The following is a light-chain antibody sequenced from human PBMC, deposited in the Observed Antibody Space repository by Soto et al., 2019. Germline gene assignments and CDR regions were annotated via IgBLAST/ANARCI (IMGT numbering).Light chain of an antibody. V-gene: IGLV1-40*01. J-gene: IGLJ1*01. CDR3: QSYDTSLSGSEV. Sequence: QSVLTRPPSVSGAPGQRVTISCTGSSSNIGAGHDVHWYQHLPGTAPKLLIYGNGNRPSGIPDRFSGSKSGTSASLAITGLQAEDEADYYCQSYDTSLSGSEVFGAGTKVTV. CDR2: GNG. CDR1: SSNIGAGHD.